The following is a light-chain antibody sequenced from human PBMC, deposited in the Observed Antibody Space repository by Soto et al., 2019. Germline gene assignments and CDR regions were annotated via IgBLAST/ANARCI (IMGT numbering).Light chain of an antibody. CDR1: SSIIGNNY. CDR2: EDD. CDR3: GTWDSSLSAGV. J-gene: IGLJ2*01. Sequence: QSVLTQPPSVSAAPGQRVTISCSGSSSIIGNNYVSWYRQFPGTAPKLLICEDDKRPPGIPDRFSGSKSGSSATLAITGIQTGDEADYYCGTWDSSLSAGVFGGGTKVTVL. V-gene: IGLV1-51*02.